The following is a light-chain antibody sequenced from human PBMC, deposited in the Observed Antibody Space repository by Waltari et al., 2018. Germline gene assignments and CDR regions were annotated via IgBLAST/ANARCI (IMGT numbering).Light chain of an antibody. CDR3: QQYNNWPRT. J-gene: IGKJ1*01. CDR1: RNVNSN. V-gene: IGKV3-15*01. Sequence: EIVMTQSPATLSVSPGERAPPSCRASRNVNSNLAWYQQKPGQAPRLLIYGASNRATGFPARFSGSGSGTDFTLTINSLQSEDFAVYYCQQYNNWPRTFGQGTKVEI. CDR2: GAS.